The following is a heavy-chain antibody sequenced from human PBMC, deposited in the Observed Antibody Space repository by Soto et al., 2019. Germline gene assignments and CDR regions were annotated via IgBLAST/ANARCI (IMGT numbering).Heavy chain of an antibody. V-gene: IGHV4-34*01. Sequence: PSDTLSLTCAVSGYSISSGYYWSWIRQPPGKGLEWIGEINHSGSTNYNPSLKSRVTISVDTSKNQFSLKLSSVTAADTAVYYCARKGATKTKPTTRWFDPWGQGTLVTVSS. CDR1: GYSISSGYY. CDR2: INHSGST. D-gene: IGHD1-1*01. J-gene: IGHJ5*02. CDR3: ARKGATKTKPTTRWFDP.